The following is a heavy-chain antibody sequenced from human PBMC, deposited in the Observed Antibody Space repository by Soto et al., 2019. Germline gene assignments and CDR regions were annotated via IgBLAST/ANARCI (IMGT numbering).Heavy chain of an antibody. Sequence: ASVKVSCKASGYTFTGYYMHWVRQAPGQGLEWMGWINPNSGGTNYAQKFQGRVTMTRDTSISTAYMELSRLRSDDTAVYYCAPPSSAITMVRASRPPTPGYYYGMDVWGHGTTVTVSS. CDR1: GYTFTGYY. J-gene: IGHJ6*02. CDR2: INPNSGGT. D-gene: IGHD3-10*01. V-gene: IGHV1-2*02. CDR3: APPSSAITMVRASRPPTPGYYYGMDV.